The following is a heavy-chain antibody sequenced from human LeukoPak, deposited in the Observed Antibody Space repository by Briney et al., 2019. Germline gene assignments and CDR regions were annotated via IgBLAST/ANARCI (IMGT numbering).Heavy chain of an antibody. CDR3: TLDYVWGDASDI. CDR2: INSDGSST. D-gene: IGHD3-16*01. J-gene: IGHJ3*02. CDR1: GFTFSSYW. Sequence: GGSLRLSCAASGFTFSSYWMHWVRQAPGKGLVWVSRINSDGSSTSYADSVKGRSTISRDNAKNTLYLQMNSLRAEDTAVYYCTLDYVWGDASDIWGQGTMVTVSS. V-gene: IGHV3-74*01.